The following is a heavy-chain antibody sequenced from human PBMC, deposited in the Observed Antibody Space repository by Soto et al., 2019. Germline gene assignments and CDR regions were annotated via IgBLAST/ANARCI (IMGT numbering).Heavy chain of an antibody. D-gene: IGHD5-18*01. Sequence: ASVKVSCKASGYTFTSYAMHWVRQAPGQRLEWMGWINAGNGNTKYSQKFQGRVTITRDTSASTAYMELSSLRSEDTAVYYCARDFGPTAMVIPGGMDVWGQGTTVTVSS. J-gene: IGHJ6*02. CDR1: GYTFTSYA. CDR2: INAGNGNT. CDR3: ARDFGPTAMVIPGGMDV. V-gene: IGHV1-3*01.